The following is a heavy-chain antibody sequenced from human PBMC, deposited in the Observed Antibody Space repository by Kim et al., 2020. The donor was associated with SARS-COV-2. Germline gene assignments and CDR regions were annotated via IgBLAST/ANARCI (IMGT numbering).Heavy chain of an antibody. Sequence: SETLSLTCTVSGGSISSSSYYWGWIRQPPGKGLEWIGSIYYSGSTYYNPSLKSRVTISVDTSKNQFSLKLSSVTAADTAVYYCARHDLRQRYGMDVWGQGTTVTVSS. CDR1: GGSISSSSYY. J-gene: IGHJ6*02. CDR2: IYYSGST. CDR3: ARHDLRQRYGMDV. D-gene: IGHD6-25*01. V-gene: IGHV4-39*01.